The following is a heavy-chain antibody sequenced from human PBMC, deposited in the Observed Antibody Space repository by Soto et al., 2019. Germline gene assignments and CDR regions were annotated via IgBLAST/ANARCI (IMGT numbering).Heavy chain of an antibody. CDR2: ISGSGGST. J-gene: IGHJ6*02. D-gene: IGHD2-8*01. V-gene: IGHV3-23*01. CDR3: AKDPYFIAVINGGDAMDV. CDR1: GFTFRSYA. Sequence: GGSLRLSCAASGFTFRSYAMSWVRQAPGKGLEWVSAISGSGGSTYYPDTVKGRFTISRDNSKNTLYLQINSLRAEDTAVYYCAKDPYFIAVINGGDAMDVWGQGTTVTVSS.